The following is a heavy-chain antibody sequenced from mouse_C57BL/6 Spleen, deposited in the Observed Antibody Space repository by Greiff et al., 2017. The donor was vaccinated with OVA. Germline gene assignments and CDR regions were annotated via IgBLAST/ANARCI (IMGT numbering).Heavy chain of an antibody. V-gene: IGHV1-19*01. D-gene: IGHD2-3*01. CDR1: GYTFTDYY. CDR2: INPYNGGT. CDR3: ARRGGYYEEFDY. Sequence: EVKLVESGPVLVKPGASVKMSCKASGYTFTDYYMNWVKQSHGKSLEWIGVINPYNGGTSYNQKFKGKATLTVDKSSSTAYMELNSLTSEDSAVYYCARRGGYYEEFDYWGQGTTLTVSS. J-gene: IGHJ2*01.